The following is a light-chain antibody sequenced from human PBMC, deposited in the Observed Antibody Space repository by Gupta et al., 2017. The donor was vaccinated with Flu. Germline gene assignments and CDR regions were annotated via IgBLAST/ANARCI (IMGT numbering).Light chain of an antibody. J-gene: IGLJ2*01. V-gene: IGLV2-14*01. Sequence: QSALTQPASVSGSPGQSITISCTGTSSDIGSYKYVSWYQQHPGKAPQLLRYDVTNRPSGVSTRVSGSKSGDTESLTISGLQAEDEADDYCSSCTSSTTRVFGGGTRMTVL. CDR1: SSDIGSYKY. CDR2: DVT. CDR3: SSCTSSTTRV.